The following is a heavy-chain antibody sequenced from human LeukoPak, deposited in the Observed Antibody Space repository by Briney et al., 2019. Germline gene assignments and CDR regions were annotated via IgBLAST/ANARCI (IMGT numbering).Heavy chain of an antibody. CDR3: ARTWGDYQRWFDP. V-gene: IGHV3-53*01. CDR2: IYSGGST. CDR1: GFTVSSNH. Sequence: PGGSLRLSCAASGFTVSSNHMSWVRQAPGKGLEWVSVIYSGGSTYHADSVKGRFTISRDNSKNTLYLQMHSLRAEDTAVYYCARTWGDYQRWFDPWGQGTLVTVSS. J-gene: IGHJ5*02. D-gene: IGHD4-17*01.